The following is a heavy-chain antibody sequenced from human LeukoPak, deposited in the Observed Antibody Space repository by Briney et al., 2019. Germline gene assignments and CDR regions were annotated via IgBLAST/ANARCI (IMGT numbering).Heavy chain of an antibody. J-gene: IGHJ4*02. CDR1: GFTFDDYG. D-gene: IGHD3-3*01. CDR2: INWNGGST. V-gene: IGHV3-20*04. CDR3: AKDISRFLEWLSLDY. Sequence: PGGSLRLSCAASGFTFDDYGMSWVRQAPGKGLEWVSGINWNGGSTGYADSVKGRFTISRDNAKNSLYLQMNSLRAEDMALYYCAKDISRFLEWLSLDYWGQGTLVTVSS.